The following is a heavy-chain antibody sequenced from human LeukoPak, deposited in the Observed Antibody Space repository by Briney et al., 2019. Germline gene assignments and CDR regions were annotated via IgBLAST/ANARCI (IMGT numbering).Heavy chain of an antibody. CDR2: ISGSDGST. CDR3: AKTTTGYSSGRYPGWPVDY. V-gene: IGHV3-23*01. D-gene: IGHD6-19*01. CDR1: GFTFSSYA. J-gene: IGHJ4*02. Sequence: GGSLRLSCAASGFTFSSYAIYWVRQAPGKGLEWVSGISGSDGSTYFADSVKGRFTISRDNSKNTVYLQMNSLRAEDTAVYYCAKTTTGYSSGRYPGWPVDYWGQGTLVTVSS.